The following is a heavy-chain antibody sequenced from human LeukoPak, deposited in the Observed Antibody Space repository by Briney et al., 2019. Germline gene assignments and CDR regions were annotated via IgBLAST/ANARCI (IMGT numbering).Heavy chain of an antibody. V-gene: IGHV3-64*01. J-gene: IGHJ6*03. Sequence: QPGGSLRLSCAASGFTFSSYEMNWVRQAPGKGLEYVSAISSNGGSTYYANSVRGRFTISRDNSRNTLYLQMGSLRADDMAVYYCARVVGYYGSGTHYYYYYMDVWGKGTTVTISS. CDR2: ISSNGGST. D-gene: IGHD3-10*01. CDR1: GFTFSSYE. CDR3: ARVVGYYGSGTHYYYYYMDV.